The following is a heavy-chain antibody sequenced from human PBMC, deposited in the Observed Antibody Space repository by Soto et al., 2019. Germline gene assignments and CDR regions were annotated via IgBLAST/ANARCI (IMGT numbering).Heavy chain of an antibody. CDR2: IDNSGST. J-gene: IGHJ4*02. CDR1: GGSISNYF. CDR3: ARGGQDFWSGPFDY. V-gene: IGHV4-4*07. Sequence: SETLSLTCTVSGGSISNYFCNWIRQPAGKGLEWIVRIDNSGSTNYNLSLKSRITMSADTSRNQFSLKLNSVTAADTAVYYCARGGQDFWSGPFDYWGQGALVTVSS. D-gene: IGHD3-3*01.